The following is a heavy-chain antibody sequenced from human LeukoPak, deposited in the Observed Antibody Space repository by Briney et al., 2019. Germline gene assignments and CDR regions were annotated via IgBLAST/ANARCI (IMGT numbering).Heavy chain of an antibody. CDR2: IIPILGIA. CDR1: GGTFSSYA. J-gene: IGHJ3*02. CDR3: LSEIVVVTGTYQLDAFDI. V-gene: IGHV1-69*04. Sequence: SVKVSCKASGGTFSSYAISWVRQAPGQGLEWRGRIIPILGIANYAQKFQGRVTITADKSTSTAYMELSSLRSEDTAVYYCLSEIVVVTGTYQLDAFDIWGQGTMVTVSS. D-gene: IGHD2-21*02.